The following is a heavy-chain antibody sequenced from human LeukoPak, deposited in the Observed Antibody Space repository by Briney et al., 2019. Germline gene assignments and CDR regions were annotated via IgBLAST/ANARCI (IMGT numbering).Heavy chain of an antibody. D-gene: IGHD2-21*02. V-gene: IGHV1-69*05. CDR2: IIPIFGTA. J-gene: IGHJ3*02. CDR1: GGTFSSYA. Sequence: SVKVSCKASGGTFSSYAISWVRQAPGQGLYWMGRIIPIFGTANYAQKFQGRVTITTDESTSTAYMELSSLRSEDTAVYYCARGGDDERGGAFDIWGQGTMVTVSS. CDR3: ARGGDDERGGAFDI.